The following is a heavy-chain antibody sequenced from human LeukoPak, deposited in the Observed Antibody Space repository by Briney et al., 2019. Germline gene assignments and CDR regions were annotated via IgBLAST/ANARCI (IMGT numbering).Heavy chain of an antibody. CDR1: GGSFSGYY. Sequence: SETLSLTCAVYGGSFSGYYWSWIRQPPGKGLEWIGEINHSGSTNYNPSLKSRVTISVDTSKNQFSLKLSSVTAADTAVYYCASGYYDILTGYSVDAIDIWGQGTMVTVSS. D-gene: IGHD3-9*01. V-gene: IGHV4-34*01. J-gene: IGHJ3*02. CDR2: INHSGST. CDR3: ASGYYDILTGYSVDAIDI.